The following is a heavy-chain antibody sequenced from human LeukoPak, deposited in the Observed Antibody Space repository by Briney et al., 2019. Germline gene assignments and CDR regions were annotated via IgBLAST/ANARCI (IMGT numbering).Heavy chain of an antibody. CDR2: IRGKDYGGTT. CDR1: GFTFGDYA. D-gene: IGHD5-18*01. Sequence: GGSLRLSCTASGFTFGDYAMNWFRQAPGKGLEWVGFIRGKDYGGTTEYAASVKGRFTISRDDSKSIAYLQMNSLKTEDTAVYYCTRGYSYGYYWGQGTLVTVSS. V-gene: IGHV3-49*03. CDR3: TRGYSYGYY. J-gene: IGHJ4*02.